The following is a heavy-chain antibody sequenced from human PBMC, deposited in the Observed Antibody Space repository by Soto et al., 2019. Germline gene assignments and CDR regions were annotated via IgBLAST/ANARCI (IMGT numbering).Heavy chain of an antibody. CDR2: IIPIFGTA. V-gene: IGHV1-69*06. D-gene: IGHD3-22*01. CDR1: GGTFSSYA. J-gene: IGHJ4*02. CDR3: AKGGAYSSGWYHYYYDSSGYWYYFDY. Sequence: ASVKVSCKASGGTFSSYAISWVRQAPGQGLEWMGGIIPIFGTANYAQKFQGRVTITADKSTSTAYMELSSLRSEDTAVYYCAKGGAYSSGWYHYYYDSSGYWYYFDYWGQGTLVTVSS.